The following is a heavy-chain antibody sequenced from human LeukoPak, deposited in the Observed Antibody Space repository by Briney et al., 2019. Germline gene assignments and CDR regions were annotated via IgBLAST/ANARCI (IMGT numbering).Heavy chain of an antibody. CDR1: GFTFTSYA. CDR2: ISGSVGST. Sequence: PGGSLRLSCAASGFTFTSYAMSWVRQAPGKGLGWVSAISGSVGSTYYADSVKGRFTISRDNSKNTLYLQMDSLRATDTAVYYCGKSPNLGATLNYWGQGTLVTVSS. D-gene: IGHD1-26*01. J-gene: IGHJ4*02. V-gene: IGHV3-23*01. CDR3: GKSPNLGATLNY.